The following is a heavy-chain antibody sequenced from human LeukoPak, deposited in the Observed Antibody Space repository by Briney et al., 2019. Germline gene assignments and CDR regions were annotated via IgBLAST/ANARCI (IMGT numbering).Heavy chain of an antibody. CDR1: GGSITSYY. CDR2: IHYSGST. Sequence: PSETLSLTCTVSGGSITSYYWSWIRQPPGKGLEWIGYIHYSGSTTYNPSLKSRVTISSDTSNNQFSLKLTSVTAADTAVYYCARGFGSELDYWGQGTLVTVSS. D-gene: IGHD3-10*01. V-gene: IGHV4-59*01. CDR3: ARGFGSELDY. J-gene: IGHJ4*02.